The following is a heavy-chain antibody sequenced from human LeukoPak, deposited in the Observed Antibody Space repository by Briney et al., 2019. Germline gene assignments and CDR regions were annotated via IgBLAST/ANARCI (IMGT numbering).Heavy chain of an antibody. CDR2: ISSSSSYI. D-gene: IGHD2-2*01. J-gene: IGHJ4*02. V-gene: IGHV3-21*01. CDR1: GFTFSSYS. CDR3: ASTADQENTALFDY. Sequence: GGSLRLSCAASGFTFSSYSMNWVRQAPEKGLEWVSSISSSSSYIYYADSVKGRFTISRDNAKNSLYLQMNSLRAEDTAVYYCASTADQENTALFDYWGQGTLVTVSS.